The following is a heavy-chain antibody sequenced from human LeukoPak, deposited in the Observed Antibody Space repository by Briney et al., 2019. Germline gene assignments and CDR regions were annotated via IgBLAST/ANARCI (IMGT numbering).Heavy chain of an antibody. J-gene: IGHJ4*02. V-gene: IGHV3-9*01. CDR1: GFTFDDYA. D-gene: IGHD2-2*01. CDR2: ISWNSDIV. Sequence: GRPLRLSCAASGFTFDDYAMHWVRQAPGKGLEWVSGISWNSDIVGYADSVKGRFTISRDNAKNSLYLQMNSLRAEDTALYYCAKGQIVPVAMLDYWGQGTLVTVSS. CDR3: AKGQIVPVAMLDY.